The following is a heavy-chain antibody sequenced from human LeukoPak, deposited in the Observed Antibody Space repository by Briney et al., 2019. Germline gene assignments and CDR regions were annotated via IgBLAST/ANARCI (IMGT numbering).Heavy chain of an antibody. Sequence: PSETLSLTCTVSGGSLSSYYWSWIRQPPGKGLELIGYISYSGSTNYNPSLKSRVTISVDTSKNRFSLKLSSVTAADTAMYYCARPRWVGATGAFDIWGQGTMVTVSS. CDR1: GGSLSSYY. CDR2: ISYSGST. J-gene: IGHJ3*02. V-gene: IGHV4-59*01. CDR3: ARPRWVGATGAFDI. D-gene: IGHD1-26*01.